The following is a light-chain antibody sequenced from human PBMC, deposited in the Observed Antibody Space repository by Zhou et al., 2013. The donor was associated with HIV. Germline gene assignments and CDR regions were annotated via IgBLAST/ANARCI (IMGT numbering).Light chain of an antibody. J-gene: IGKJ1*01. Sequence: DVQVTQSPSTLSASVGDSVTITCRASQSISNWLAWYQQKPGKAPNLLIYKASTLQSGVPSRFSGSGSGTDFTLTISSLQPEDFATYYCLQTNSFPWTFGPGTKVDI. CDR1: QSISNW. CDR3: LQTNSFPWT. V-gene: IGKV1-5*03. CDR2: KAS.